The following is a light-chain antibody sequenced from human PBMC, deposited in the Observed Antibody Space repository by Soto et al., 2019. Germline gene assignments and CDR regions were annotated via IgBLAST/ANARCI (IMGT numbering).Light chain of an antibody. CDR1: QSINGW. Sequence: DIQMTQSPSTLSASVGDGVPVNCRASQSINGWLAWYQHKPVKAPKLMIYDASSLHSGVPSSFTGSGFGTECTLTISSLQPEDVSTYYCQQYHRYSRTFGQGTKVDIK. J-gene: IGKJ1*01. V-gene: IGKV1-5*01. CDR3: QQYHRYSRT. CDR2: DAS.